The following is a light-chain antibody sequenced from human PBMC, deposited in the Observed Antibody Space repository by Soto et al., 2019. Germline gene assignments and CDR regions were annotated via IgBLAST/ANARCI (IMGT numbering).Light chain of an antibody. CDR3: QQSGSSPPSK. V-gene: IGKV3-20*01. Sequence: EIVLTQSPGTLSLSPWERSTLSCMASQSVISSYLAWYQQKPGQAHRLLIYGASSRANGIPDRFSGSGSGTDFTLTISRLEPEDFAVYYCQQSGSSPPSKFGQGTKVEIK. J-gene: IGKJ1*01. CDR2: GAS. CDR1: QSVISSY.